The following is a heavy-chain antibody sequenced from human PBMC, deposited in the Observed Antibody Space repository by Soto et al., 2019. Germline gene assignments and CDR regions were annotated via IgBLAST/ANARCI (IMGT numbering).Heavy chain of an antibody. CDR2: ISAYDGNT. Sequence: QVQLVQSGAEVKKPGASVKVSCKASGYSFANYGIHWLRQAPGQGLEWVGWISAYDGNTNYAQKLQARVTMTTDTSTSTAYMELRSLRSDDTAVYYCARDPHSSTSTTNFDYWGQGTLVTVSS. CDR3: ARDPHSSTSTTNFDY. J-gene: IGHJ4*02. D-gene: IGHD2-2*01. V-gene: IGHV1-18*01. CDR1: GYSFANYG.